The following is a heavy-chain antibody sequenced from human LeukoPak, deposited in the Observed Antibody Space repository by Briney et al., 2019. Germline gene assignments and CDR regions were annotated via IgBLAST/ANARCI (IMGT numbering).Heavy chain of an antibody. Sequence: GGSLRLSCAGSGFTFSSYEMNWVRQAPGKGLEWVSYISSSGSTIYYADSVKGRFTISRDNAKNSLYLQMNSLRAEDTAVYYCARDRLRYFDWLSYWGQGTLVTVSS. CDR1: GFTFSSYE. V-gene: IGHV3-48*03. CDR3: ARDRLRYFDWLSY. J-gene: IGHJ4*02. CDR2: ISSSGSTI. D-gene: IGHD3-9*01.